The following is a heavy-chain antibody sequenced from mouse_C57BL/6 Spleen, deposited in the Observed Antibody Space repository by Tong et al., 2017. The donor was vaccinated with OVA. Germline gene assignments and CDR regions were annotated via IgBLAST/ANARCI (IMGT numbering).Heavy chain of an antibody. V-gene: IGHV5-4*01. D-gene: IGHD1-1*01. Sequence: EVQLQESGGDLVKPGGSLKLSCAASGFTFSSYGMSWVRQTPDKRLEWVATISDGGSYTYYPDNVKGRFTISRDNAKNNLYLQMSHLKSEDTAMYYCAREYGSSYWYFDVWGTGTTVTVSS. J-gene: IGHJ1*03. CDR1: GFTFSSYG. CDR2: ISDGGSYT. CDR3: AREYGSSYWYFDV.